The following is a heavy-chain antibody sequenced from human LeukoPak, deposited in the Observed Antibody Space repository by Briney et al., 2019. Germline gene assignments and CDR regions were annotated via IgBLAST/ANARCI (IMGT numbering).Heavy chain of an antibody. CDR2: ISIYNGNT. J-gene: IGHJ4*02. CDR3: ARTSAYGSSWHSY. D-gene: IGHD6-13*01. Sequence: ASVKVSCKASGYTFTNYAINWVGQAPGHGLEWMGWISIYNGNTNYTQNLQGRVTMTTDTSTNTAYMELRSLRSDDTAVYYCARTSAYGSSWHSYWGQGTLVTVSS. V-gene: IGHV1-18*01. CDR1: GYTFTNYA.